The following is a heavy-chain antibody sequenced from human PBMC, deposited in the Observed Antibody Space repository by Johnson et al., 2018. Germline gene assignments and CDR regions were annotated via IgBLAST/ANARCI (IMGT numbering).Heavy chain of an antibody. CDR3: ARDPLPNLVGVGPAGMDV. Sequence: VQLQESGAEVKKPGSSVKVSCEASGGNLNNYGITWVRQAPGQGPEWMGWFIPVAETANYAQKFQGRITIPADKSTSTTYMELKSLRFEDSAVYYCARDPLPNLVGVGPAGMDVWGQGTKVTVSS. D-gene: IGHD3-3*01. CDR1: GGNLNNYG. CDR2: FIPVAETA. J-gene: IGHJ6*02. V-gene: IGHV1-69*06.